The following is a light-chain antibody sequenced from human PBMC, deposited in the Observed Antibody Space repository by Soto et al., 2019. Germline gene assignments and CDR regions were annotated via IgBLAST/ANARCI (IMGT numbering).Light chain of an antibody. CDR2: GAS. CDR1: QSVSSN. J-gene: IGKJ1*01. Sequence: EIVMTQSPATLSLSPGERATLSCRASQSVSSNLAWYQQKPGQAPRLLIFGASTRATGIPDRFSGSGSGAEFTLTISSLQSEDFVTYYCQQYNNWPGTFGQGTRVETK. CDR3: QQYNNWPGT. V-gene: IGKV3-15*01.